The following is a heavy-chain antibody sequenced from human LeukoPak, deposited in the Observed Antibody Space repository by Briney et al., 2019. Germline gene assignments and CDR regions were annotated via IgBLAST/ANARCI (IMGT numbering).Heavy chain of an antibody. CDR2: IRYDGGTK. CDR3: ASQGVPIVVVSPFGY. V-gene: IGHV3-30*02. CDR1: GFTFSEYG. Sequence: GGSLRLSCAASGFTFSEYGVHWVRQAPGKGLEWVSFIRYDGGTKNYADSVKGRFTISRDNAKNSLYLQMNSLRAEDAAVYYCASQGVPIVVVSPFGYWGQGTLVTVSS. J-gene: IGHJ4*02. D-gene: IGHD3-22*01.